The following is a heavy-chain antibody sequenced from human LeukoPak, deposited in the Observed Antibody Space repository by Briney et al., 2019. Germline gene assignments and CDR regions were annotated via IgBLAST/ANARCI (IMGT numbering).Heavy chain of an antibody. V-gene: IGHV3-7*04. CDR2: IKHDGSEK. CDR1: GFTFSTYW. D-gene: IGHD6-13*01. Sequence: GGSLRLSCVASGFTFSTYWMSWVRQAPGKGLEWVANIKHDGSEKYYVDSVKGRFTISRDNAKNSLYLEMNSLKAEDTAVYYCARITGIEAAGDYWGQGTLVTVSS. J-gene: IGHJ4*02. CDR3: ARITGIEAAGDY.